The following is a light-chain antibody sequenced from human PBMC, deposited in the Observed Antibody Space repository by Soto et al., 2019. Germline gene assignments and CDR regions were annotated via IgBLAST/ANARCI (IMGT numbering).Light chain of an antibody. J-gene: IGLJ2*01. Sequence: SYELTQPPSVSVAPGKTARITCGGKNIGSKSVHWYQQKPGQAPVMVIYYDSERPSGIPERFSGSNSGNTATLTISRVEAGDEADYYCPVWDSSSDNLVFGGGTKLTVL. CDR1: NIGSKS. V-gene: IGLV3-21*04. CDR3: PVWDSSSDNLV. CDR2: YDS.